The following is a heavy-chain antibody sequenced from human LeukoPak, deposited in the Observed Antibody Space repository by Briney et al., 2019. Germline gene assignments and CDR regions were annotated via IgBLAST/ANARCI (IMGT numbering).Heavy chain of an antibody. CDR2: ISGSGDST. CDR1: GFTFSSYA. Sequence: PGGSLRLSCAASGFTFSSYAMSWVRQAPGKGLEWVSAISGSGDSTYYADSVKGRFTISRDNSKNTLYLQMNSLRAEDTAVYYCAKSRGSSWPHLQGYWGQGTLVTVSS. J-gene: IGHJ4*02. D-gene: IGHD6-13*01. CDR3: AKSRGSSWPHLQGY. V-gene: IGHV3-23*01.